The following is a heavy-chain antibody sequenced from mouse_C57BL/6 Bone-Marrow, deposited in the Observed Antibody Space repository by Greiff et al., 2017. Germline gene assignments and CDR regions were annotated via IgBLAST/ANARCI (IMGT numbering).Heavy chain of an antibody. V-gene: IGHV2-2*01. Sequence: VQVVESGPGLVQPSQSLSITCTVSGFSLTSYGVHWVRPSPGKGLEWLGVIWSGGSTDYNAAFISRLSISKDNSKSQVFFKMNSLQADDTAIYXCARKGSNYERAMDYWGQGTSGTGSS. CDR3: ARKGSNYERAMDY. CDR2: IWSGGST. J-gene: IGHJ4*01. CDR1: GFSLTSYG. D-gene: IGHD2-5*01.